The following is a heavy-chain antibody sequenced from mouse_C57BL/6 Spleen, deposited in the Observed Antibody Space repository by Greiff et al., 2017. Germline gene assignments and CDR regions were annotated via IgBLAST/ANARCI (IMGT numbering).Heavy chain of an antibody. CDR2: INPSTGGT. CDR3: ARHGPAWFAY. D-gene: IGHD3-1*01. V-gene: IGHV1-42*01. Sequence: VQLKESGPELVKPGASVKISCKASGYSFTGYYMNWVKQSPEKSLEWIGEINPSTGGTTYNQKFKAKATLTVDKSSSTAYMQLKSLTSEDSAVYYCARHGPAWFAYWGQGTLVTVSA. CDR1: GYSFTGYY. J-gene: IGHJ3*01.